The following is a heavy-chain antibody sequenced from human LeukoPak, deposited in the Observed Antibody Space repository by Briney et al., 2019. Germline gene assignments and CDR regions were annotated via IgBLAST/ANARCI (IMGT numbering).Heavy chain of an antibody. CDR1: GFTFSSYA. CDR2: ISGSGGST. D-gene: IGHD6-6*01. Sequence: PGGSLRLSCAASGFTFSSYAMSWVRQAPGKGLEWVSAISGSGGSTYYADSVKGRFTISRDNSKNTLYLQMNSLRAEDTAVYYCAKGGGWQLGYNWFDPWGQGTLVTVSS. J-gene: IGHJ5*02. CDR3: AKGGGWQLGYNWFDP. V-gene: IGHV3-23*01.